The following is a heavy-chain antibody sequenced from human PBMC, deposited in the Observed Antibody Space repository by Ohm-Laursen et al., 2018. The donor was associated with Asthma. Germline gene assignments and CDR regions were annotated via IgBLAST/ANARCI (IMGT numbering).Heavy chain of an antibody. V-gene: IGHV3-30-3*01. CDR2: ISYDGSNK. Sequence: SLRLSCAASGFTFSSYAMHWVRQAPGKGLEWVAVISYDGSNKYYADSVKGRFTISRDNSKNTLYLQMNSLRAEDTAVYYCARVGIVGAKRSFDYWGQGTLVTVSS. J-gene: IGHJ4*02. CDR1: GFTFSSYA. D-gene: IGHD1-26*01. CDR3: ARVGIVGAKRSFDY.